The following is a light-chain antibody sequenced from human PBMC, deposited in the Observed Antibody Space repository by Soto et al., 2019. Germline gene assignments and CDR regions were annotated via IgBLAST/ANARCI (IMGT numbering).Light chain of an antibody. J-gene: IGKJ3*01. Sequence: DIVMTQSPASLAVSLGERATINCKSSQSVLYSFNNNNYLAWYQQKPGQPPKLLIYWASTRESGVPDRFSGSGSGTDFTLTISSLQAEDVAVYYCQQYYSIPFTFGPGTEVEIK. CDR3: QQYYSIPFT. CDR1: QSVLYSFNNNNY. CDR2: WAS. V-gene: IGKV4-1*01.